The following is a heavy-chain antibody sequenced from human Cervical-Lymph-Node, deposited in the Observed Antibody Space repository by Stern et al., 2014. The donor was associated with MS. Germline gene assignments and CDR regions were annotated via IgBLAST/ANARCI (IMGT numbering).Heavy chain of an antibody. J-gene: IGHJ6*02. V-gene: IGHV3-33*01. CDR1: GFTFSTYG. D-gene: IGHD1-26*01. Sequence: VQLVESGGGVVQPGRSLRLSCAASGFTFSTYGIHWVRQAPGQGPEWVAFICADGRNKYYADAVKGRFTVSRDNSKNTLYLEMNSLRAEDTAVYYCARDCKLRYYYYGMDVWGQGTTVTVSS. CDR2: ICADGRNK. CDR3: ARDCKLRYYYYGMDV.